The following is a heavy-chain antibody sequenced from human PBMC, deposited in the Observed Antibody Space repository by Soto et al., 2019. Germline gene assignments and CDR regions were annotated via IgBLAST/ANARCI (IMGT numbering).Heavy chain of an antibody. Sequence: LRLSCAASRFTFSTYEMNWVRQAPGKGLEWVSYISTSGSTVYYADSEKGRFTISRDNTRNSLYLQMNSLRDEDTALYYCVRYCSTTLCNGVATRTFDYWGQGTLVTVSS. J-gene: IGHJ4*02. V-gene: IGHV3-48*03. CDR3: VRYCSTTLCNGVATRTFDY. CDR2: ISTSGSTV. D-gene: IGHD2-2*01. CDR1: RFTFSTYE.